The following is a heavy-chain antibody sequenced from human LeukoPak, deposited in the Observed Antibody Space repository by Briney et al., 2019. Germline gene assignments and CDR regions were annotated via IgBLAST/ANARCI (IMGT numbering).Heavy chain of an antibody. J-gene: IGHJ4*02. V-gene: IGHV4-61*02. CDR3: ARLWYGSGSYNY. D-gene: IGHD3-10*01. Sequence: SQTLSLTCTVSGGSISSGSYYWSWIRQPAGKGLEWIVRIYTSGSTNYNPSLKSRVTISVDTSKNQFSLKVRSMTAADTAVYYCARLWYGSGSYNYWGQGTLATVSS. CDR1: GGSISSGSYY. CDR2: IYTSGST.